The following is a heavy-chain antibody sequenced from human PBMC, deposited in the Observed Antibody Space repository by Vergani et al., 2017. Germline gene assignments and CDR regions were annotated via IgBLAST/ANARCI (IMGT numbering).Heavy chain of an antibody. Sequence: QVQLQESGPGLVKPSETLSLTCTVSGGSISSYYWSWIRQPTGKGLEWIGYIYYSGSTNYNPSLKSRVTISVDTSKNQFSLKLSSVTAADTAVYYCARSGRSSGWFDPWGQGTLVTVSS. CDR3: ARSGRSSGWFDP. CDR1: GGSISSYY. J-gene: IGHJ5*02. V-gene: IGHV4-59*01. CDR2: IYYSGST. D-gene: IGHD3-3*01.